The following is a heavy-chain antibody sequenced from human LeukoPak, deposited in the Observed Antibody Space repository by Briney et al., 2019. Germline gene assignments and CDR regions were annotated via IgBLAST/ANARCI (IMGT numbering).Heavy chain of an antibody. CDR2: IYPGDSDP. CDR3: AREGTITSPMVY. V-gene: IGHV5-51*01. D-gene: IGHD2-8*01. J-gene: IGHJ4*02. CDR1: GYSINSYR. Sequence: GESLKFSFKRPGYSINSYRIGGVRQMPGKGLEWIGIIYPGDSDPRYSPSFQGQVTISADKSLSTAYLQWGSLKAPDTAMYYCAREGTITSPMVYWGQGTLVTVSS.